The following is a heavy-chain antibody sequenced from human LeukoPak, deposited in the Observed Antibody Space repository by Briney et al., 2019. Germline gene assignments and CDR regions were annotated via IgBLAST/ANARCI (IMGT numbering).Heavy chain of an antibody. Sequence: PGGTLRLSCAASGFTFSNYDMSWVRQAPGKGLEWVSAISGTGDSTYYADSVTGRFSISRDNSKNTLYVQMNSLRAEDTAVYYCAKRGLPDYWGQGTLVTVSS. CDR2: ISGTGDST. CDR3: AKRGLPDY. CDR1: GFTFSNYD. V-gene: IGHV3-23*01. J-gene: IGHJ4*02. D-gene: IGHD3-10*01.